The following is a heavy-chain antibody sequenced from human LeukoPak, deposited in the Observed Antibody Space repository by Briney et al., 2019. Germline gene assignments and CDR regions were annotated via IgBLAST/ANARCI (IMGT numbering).Heavy chain of an antibody. D-gene: IGHD6-19*01. CDR2: IKKDGSER. Sequence: PGGSLRLSCASSGFTFSTYWMSWVRQAPGKGLEWVANIKKDGSERNYVDSVKGRFTISGDNAKNSLYLQMNSLRVEDTAVYYCARGQWLGHCWGQGTLVTVSS. CDR3: ARGQWLGHC. CDR1: GFTFSTYW. V-gene: IGHV3-7*03. J-gene: IGHJ4*02.